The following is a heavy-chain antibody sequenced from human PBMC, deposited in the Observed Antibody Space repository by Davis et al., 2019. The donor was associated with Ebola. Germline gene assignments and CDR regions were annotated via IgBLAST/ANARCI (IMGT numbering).Heavy chain of an antibody. CDR3: ARLLRWYHRLDY. D-gene: IGHD4-23*01. CDR1: GGSFSDDY. V-gene: IGHV4-34*01. J-gene: IGHJ4*02. CDR2: INHSGLT. Sequence: GSLRLSCAVHGGSFSDDYWSWIRQPPGKGLEWIGEINHSGLTNYNPSLKSRVTISVDTSKNQFSLKLSSVTAADTAVYYCARLLRWYHRLDYWGQGTLVTVSS.